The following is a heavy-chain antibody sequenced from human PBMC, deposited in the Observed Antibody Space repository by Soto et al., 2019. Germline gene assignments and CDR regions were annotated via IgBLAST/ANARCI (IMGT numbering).Heavy chain of an antibody. J-gene: IGHJ6*02. CDR1: GGSISSGRYY. CDR2: ISHSGST. V-gene: IGHV4-39*01. CDR3: ARRYSFGSGKYAVDL. D-gene: IGHD3-10*01. Sequence: PSVTLSLTCTVSGGSISSGRYYWSWIRQPPGTALEWIGTISHSGSTFYNPSLNSRGTMSVDMPRNQFSLKLSSVTAADTAVYYCARRYSFGSGKYAVDLWGQGTTVTVSS.